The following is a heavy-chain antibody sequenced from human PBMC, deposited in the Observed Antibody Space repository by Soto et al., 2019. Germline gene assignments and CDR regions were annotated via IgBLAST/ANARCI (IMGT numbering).Heavy chain of an antibody. V-gene: IGHV3-30*18. D-gene: IGHD3-22*01. J-gene: IGHJ5*01. CDR1: GFTFSSYG. Sequence: GGFLRLSCAASGFTFSSYGVHWVRQAPGKGLEWVASVSYDGSNKHYADSVKGRFTISRDNSRNTLDLQMNSLRAEDTAVYFCAKDTYYHDESGYYVFDSWGQGTLVTVSS. CDR3: AKDTYYHDESGYYVFDS. CDR2: VSYDGSNK.